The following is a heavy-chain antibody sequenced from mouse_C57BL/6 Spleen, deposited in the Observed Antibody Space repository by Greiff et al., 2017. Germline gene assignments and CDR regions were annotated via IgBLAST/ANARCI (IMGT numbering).Heavy chain of an antibody. CDR2: IRRKSSNYAT. V-gene: IGHV10-3*01. CDR1: GFTFNTYA. J-gene: IGHJ3*01. D-gene: IGHD1-1*01. Sequence: EVQLVESGGGLVQPKGSLKLSCAASGFTFNTYAMHWVRQAPGKGLEWVARIRRKSSNYATYYADSVKDSFTISRDDSQSMLYLQMNKLKTEDTAMYYCVRDRTTVATGFAYWGQGTLFTVSA. CDR3: VRDRTTVATGFAY.